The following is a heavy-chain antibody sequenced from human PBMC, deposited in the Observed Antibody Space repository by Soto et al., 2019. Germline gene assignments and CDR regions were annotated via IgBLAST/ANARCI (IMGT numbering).Heavy chain of an antibody. J-gene: IGHJ6*02. D-gene: IGHD1-26*01. CDR2: IKSKTDGGTT. CDR3: TTEGASSGQFDYYYGMDV. V-gene: IGHV3-15*07. Sequence: GGSLRLSCAASGFTFSNAWMNWVRQAPGKGLERVGRIKSKTDGGTTDYAAPVKGRFTISRDDSKNTLYLQMNSLKTEDTAVYYCTTEGASSGQFDYYYGMDVWGQGTTVTVSS. CDR1: GFTFSNAW.